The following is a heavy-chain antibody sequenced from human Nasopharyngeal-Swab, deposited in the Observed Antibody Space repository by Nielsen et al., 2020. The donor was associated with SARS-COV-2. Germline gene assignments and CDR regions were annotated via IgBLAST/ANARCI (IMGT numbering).Heavy chain of an antibody. D-gene: IGHD3-10*01. J-gene: IGHJ5*02. CDR3: ARSPRGGFDP. CDR1: GGSFSGYY. Sequence: ESLKISCAVYGGSFSGYYWSWIRQSPGKGLEWIGEINHSGSTNYNPSLKSRVTISVDTSKNQFSLKLSSVTAADTAVYYCARSPRGGFDPWGQGTLVTVSS. V-gene: IGHV4-34*01. CDR2: INHSGST.